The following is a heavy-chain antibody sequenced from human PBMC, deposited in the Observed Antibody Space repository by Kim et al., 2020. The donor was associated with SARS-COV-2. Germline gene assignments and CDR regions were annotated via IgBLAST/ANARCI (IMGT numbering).Heavy chain of an antibody. J-gene: IGHJ4*02. CDR3: AREVGPAAIWRYFDY. Sequence: QKFQGRVTITADKSTSTAYMELSSLRSEDTAVYYCAREVGPAAIWRYFDYWGQGTLVTVSS. V-gene: IGHV1-69*04. D-gene: IGHD2-2*01.